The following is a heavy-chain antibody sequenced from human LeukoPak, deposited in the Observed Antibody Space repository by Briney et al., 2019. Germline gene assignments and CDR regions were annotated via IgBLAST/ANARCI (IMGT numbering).Heavy chain of an antibody. Sequence: SESLSLTCTVSGASISNYYWSWIRQPPGQGLEWIGYIQYNGGTNYNPSLTSRVTVSLDTSKNQFSLSLSSVSAADTATYYCARAPYYYYMDVWGKGTTVTVSS. V-gene: IGHV4-59*01. CDR2: IQYNGGT. J-gene: IGHJ6*03. CDR3: ARAPYYYYMDV. CDR1: GASISNYY.